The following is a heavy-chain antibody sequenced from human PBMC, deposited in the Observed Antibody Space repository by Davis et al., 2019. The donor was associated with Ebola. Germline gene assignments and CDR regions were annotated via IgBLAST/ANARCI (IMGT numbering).Heavy chain of an antibody. D-gene: IGHD3-3*01. V-gene: IGHV3-66*01. J-gene: IGHJ3*02. CDR2: IYSGGST. Sequence: PGGSLRLSCAASGFTFSSYAMSWVRQAPGKGLEWVSVIYSGGSTYYADSVKGRFTISRDNSKNTLYLQMNSLRAEDTAVYYCASLSRFSAFDIWGQGTMVTVSS. CDR1: GFTFSSYA. CDR3: ASLSRFSAFDI.